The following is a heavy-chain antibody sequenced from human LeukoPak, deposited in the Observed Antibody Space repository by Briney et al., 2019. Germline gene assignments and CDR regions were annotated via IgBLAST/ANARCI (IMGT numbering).Heavy chain of an antibody. J-gene: IGHJ4*02. V-gene: IGHV4-59*04. CDR3: ARHQNTITMIGLDY. D-gene: IGHD3-22*01. Sequence: SETLSLTCTVSGGSISSYYWSWIRQPPGKGLEWIGYIYYSGSTYYNPSLKSRVTISVDTSKNQFSLKLSSVTAADTAGYYCARHQNTITMIGLDYWGQGTLVTVSS. CDR1: GGSISSYY. CDR2: IYYSGST.